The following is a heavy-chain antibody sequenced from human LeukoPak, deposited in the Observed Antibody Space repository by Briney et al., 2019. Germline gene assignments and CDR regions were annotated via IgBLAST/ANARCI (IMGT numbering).Heavy chain of an antibody. V-gene: IGHV4-59*01. CDR3: VTGVLGPENWFDP. CDR2: IYYSGST. D-gene: IGHD2-15*01. Sequence: SETLSLTCTVSGGSISSCYWSWIRQPPGKGLEWIGYIYYSGSTNYNPSLKSRVTISVDTSKNQFSLKLSSVTAADTAVYYCVTGVLGPENWFDPWGQGTLVTVSS. CDR1: GGSISSCY. J-gene: IGHJ5*02.